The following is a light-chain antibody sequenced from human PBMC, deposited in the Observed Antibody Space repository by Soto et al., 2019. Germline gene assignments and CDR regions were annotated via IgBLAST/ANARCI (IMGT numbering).Light chain of an antibody. J-gene: IGLJ1*01. CDR2: DDN. Sequence: QSVMTQPPSVSAAPGQKVTISCSGSSSNIGGNSVSWYQQHPGAAPKLLIYDDNNQPSAIPDRFSGSKSGTSATLGITGFQTGDEDDYYCGSWDSSRSAYVFGTGTKLTVL. CDR1: SSNIGGNS. CDR3: GSWDSSRSAYV. V-gene: IGLV1-51*01.